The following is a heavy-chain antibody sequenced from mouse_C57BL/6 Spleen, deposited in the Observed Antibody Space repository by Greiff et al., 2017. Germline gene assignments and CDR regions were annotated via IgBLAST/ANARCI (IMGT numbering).Heavy chain of an antibody. J-gene: IGHJ2*01. Sequence: QVQLQQSGAELVKPGASVKLSCKASGYTFTSYWMHWVKQRPGQGLEWIGMIHPNSGSTNYNEKFKSKATLTVDKSSSTAYMQLSSLTSEDSAVYYCARSGFYGNYRYYFDYWGQGTTLTVSS. V-gene: IGHV1-64*01. CDR1: GYTFTSYW. CDR2: IHPNSGST. CDR3: ARSGFYGNYRYYFDY. D-gene: IGHD2-1*01.